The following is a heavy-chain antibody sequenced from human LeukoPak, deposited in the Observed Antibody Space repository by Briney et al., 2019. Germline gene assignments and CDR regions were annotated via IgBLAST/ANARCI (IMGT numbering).Heavy chain of an antibody. CDR1: GYTFTGYY. CDR3: ARVQNTLDAFDI. Sequence: GASVKVSCKASGYTFTGYYIHWVRQAPGQGLEWMGWINPNSDDTSFAQKFQGRVTMTRDTSISTAYMELSRLRSDDTAVYYCARVQNTLDAFDIWGQGTMVTVSS. CDR2: INPNSDDT. D-gene: IGHD2/OR15-2a*01. V-gene: IGHV1-2*02. J-gene: IGHJ3*02.